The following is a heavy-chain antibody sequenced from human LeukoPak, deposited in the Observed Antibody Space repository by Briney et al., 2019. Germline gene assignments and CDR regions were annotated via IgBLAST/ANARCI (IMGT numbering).Heavy chain of an antibody. J-gene: IGHJ4*02. CDR1: GGSISSSSYY. CDR2: IYYSGST. V-gene: IGHV4-39*01. D-gene: IGHD2-21*02. Sequence: SETLSLTRTVSGGSISSSSYYWGWIRQPPGKGLEWIGSIYYSGSTYYNPFLKSRVTISVDTSKNQFSLKLSSVTAADTAVYYCAGIVVVTETDYWGQGTLVTVSS. CDR3: AGIVVVTETDY.